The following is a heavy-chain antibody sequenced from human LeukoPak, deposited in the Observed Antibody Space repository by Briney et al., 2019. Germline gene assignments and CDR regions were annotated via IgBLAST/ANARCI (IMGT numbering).Heavy chain of an antibody. V-gene: IGHV4-34*01. D-gene: IGHD3-3*01. Sequence: SETLSLTCAVYGGSFSGYYWSWIRQPPGKGLEWIGEINHSGSTNYNPSLKSRVTISVDTSKNQFSLKLSSVTAADTAVYYCASYLEWFSDAFDIWGQGTMVTVSS. CDR3: ASYLEWFSDAFDI. CDR2: INHSGST. J-gene: IGHJ3*02. CDR1: GGSFSGYY.